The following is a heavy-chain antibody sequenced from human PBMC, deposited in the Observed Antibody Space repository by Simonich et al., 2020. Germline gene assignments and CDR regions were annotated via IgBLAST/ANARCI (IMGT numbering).Heavy chain of an antibody. Sequence: EVQLVESGGGLVKPGGSLRLSCAASGFTFSSYSMNWIRQAPGKGLEWVSSISSSSSYIYYADTVKGRFTISRDNAKNSLYLQMNSLRAEDTAVYYCARWIAVAGTGAYRMDVWGQGTTVTVSS. CDR3: ARWIAVAGTGAYRMDV. J-gene: IGHJ6*02. CDR2: ISSSSSYI. V-gene: IGHV3-21*01. CDR1: GFTFSSYS. D-gene: IGHD6-19*01.